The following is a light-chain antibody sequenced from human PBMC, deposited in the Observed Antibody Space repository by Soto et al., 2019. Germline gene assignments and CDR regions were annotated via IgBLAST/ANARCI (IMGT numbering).Light chain of an antibody. V-gene: IGLV2-14*01. CDR1: SSDVGGYNY. CDR2: EVS. J-gene: IGLJ3*02. Sequence: QSVLTQPASVSGSPGQSITISCTGTSSDVGGYNYVSWYQQHPGKAPKLMIYEVSNRPSGVSHRFSGSKSGNTASLTISGLQAEDEADYYCSSYTRSSTRVFGGGTKLTVL. CDR3: SSYTRSSTRV.